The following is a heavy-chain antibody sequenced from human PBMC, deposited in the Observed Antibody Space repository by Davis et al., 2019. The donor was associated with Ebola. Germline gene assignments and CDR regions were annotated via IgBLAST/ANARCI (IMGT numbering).Heavy chain of an antibody. V-gene: IGHV3-53*01. CDR1: GFTVSSNY. D-gene: IGHD3-16*02. J-gene: IGHJ4*02. Sequence: GESLKISCAASGFTVSSNYMSWVRQAPGKGLEWVSVIYSGGSTYYGDSVKGRFTISRDNAKNSLYLQMNSLRAEDTAVYYCARDRVFDYVWGSYRGYFDYWGQGTLVTVSS. CDR2: IYSGGST. CDR3: ARDRVFDYVWGSYRGYFDY.